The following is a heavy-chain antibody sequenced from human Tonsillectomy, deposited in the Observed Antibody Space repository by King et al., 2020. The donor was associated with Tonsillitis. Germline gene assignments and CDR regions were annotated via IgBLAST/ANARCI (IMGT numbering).Heavy chain of an antibody. D-gene: IGHD3-9*01. CDR1: GFTFTSSA. V-gene: IGHV1-58*02. J-gene: IGHJ6*02. Sequence: QLVQSGPEVKKPGTSVKVSCKASGFTFTSSAMQWVRQARGQRLEWIGWIVVGSGNTNYAQNFQERVTITRDMSTSTAYMERSSLRSEDTAVYYCAADTYYDILSGQSGNYYYYGMDVWGQGTTVTVSS. CDR2: IVVGSGNT. CDR3: AADTYYDILSGQSGNYYYYGMDV.